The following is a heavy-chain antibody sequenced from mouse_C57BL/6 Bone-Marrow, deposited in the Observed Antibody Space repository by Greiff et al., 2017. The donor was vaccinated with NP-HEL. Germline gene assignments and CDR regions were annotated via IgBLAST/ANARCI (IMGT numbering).Heavy chain of an antibody. V-gene: IGHV3-6*01. D-gene: IGHD1-1*01. J-gene: IGHJ2*01. Sequence: VQLQESGPGLVKPSQSLSLTCSVTGYSITSGYYWNWIRQFPGNKLEWMGYISYDGSNNYNPSLKNRISITRDTSKNQFFLKLNSVTTEDTATYYCARAGTVVATDYWGQGTTLTVSS. CDR2: ISYDGSN. CDR3: ARAGTVVATDY. CDR1: GYSITSGYY.